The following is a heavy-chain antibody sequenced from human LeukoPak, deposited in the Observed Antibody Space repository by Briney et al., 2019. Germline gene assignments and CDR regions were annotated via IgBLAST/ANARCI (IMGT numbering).Heavy chain of an antibody. CDR3: VKRSYCGGDCYSYFDY. CDR1: GLTFSTYA. V-gene: IGHV3-64D*09. D-gene: IGHD2-21*02. CDR2: ISSNGGST. Sequence: TGGSLRLSCAPSGLTFSTYAMSWVRQAPGKGLEYVSAISSNGGSTYYADSVKGRFTISRDNSKNTLYLQMSSLRAEDTAVYYCVKRSYCGGDCYSYFDYWGQGTLVTVSS. J-gene: IGHJ4*02.